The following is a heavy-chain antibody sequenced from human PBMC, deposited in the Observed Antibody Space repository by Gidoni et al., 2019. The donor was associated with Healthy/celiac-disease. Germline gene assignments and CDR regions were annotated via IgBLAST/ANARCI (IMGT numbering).Heavy chain of an antibody. D-gene: IGHD3-22*01. CDR2: IYYSGST. J-gene: IGHJ4*02. Sequence: QVQLPASGPGLVKPSETLSLTCTVSGGSISSYYCSWIRPPPGKGLEWIGYIYYSGSTNYNPSLKSRVTISVDTSKNQCSKKLSSVTAADTAVYYCAREGINYDSSGYYQWGQGTLVTVSS. CDR1: GGSISSYY. CDR3: AREGINYDSSGYYQ. V-gene: IGHV4-59*01.